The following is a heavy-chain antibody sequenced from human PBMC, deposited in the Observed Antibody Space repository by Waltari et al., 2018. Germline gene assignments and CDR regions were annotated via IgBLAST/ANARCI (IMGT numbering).Heavy chain of an antibody. D-gene: IGHD3-3*01. CDR1: GFTFRTYA. V-gene: IGHV3-30-3*01. J-gene: IGHJ5*01. Sequence: QVQLVESGGGVVQPGRSLRLSCAASGFTFRTYAMHWVRQAPGKGVEWVALISYDVNNKYYADSVKGRFTISRDNSKNTLYLQLNSLRAEDTAVYYCARDGTSYDFWSGYFDSWGQGTLVTVSS. CDR2: ISYDVNNK. CDR3: ARDGTSYDFWSGYFDS.